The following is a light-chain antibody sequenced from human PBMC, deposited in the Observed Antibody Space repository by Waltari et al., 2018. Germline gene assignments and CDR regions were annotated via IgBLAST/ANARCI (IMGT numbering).Light chain of an antibody. CDR1: ELPRKY. Sequence: SYELTQPPSVSVSPGQTARITCSGHELPRKYAYWFQQKSGQAPRLVIFEDTKRPSGIPERCSGYSSGTVATLTITGAQVDDEADYYCYSSDSTGLRVFGGGTTVVVL. J-gene: IGLJ1*01. V-gene: IGLV3-10*01. CDR3: YSSDSTGLRV. CDR2: EDT.